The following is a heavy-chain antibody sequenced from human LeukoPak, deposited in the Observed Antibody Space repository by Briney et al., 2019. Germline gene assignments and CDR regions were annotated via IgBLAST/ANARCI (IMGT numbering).Heavy chain of an antibody. D-gene: IGHD3-16*02. Sequence: ASVKVSCKASGYTFTGYHMHWVRQAPGQGLEWMGRINPNSGGTNYAQRFQGRVTITRDTSISTAYMELSRLRSDDTAVYYCARDGGGITFGGVIVRPDYWGQGTLVTVSS. CDR1: GYTFTGYH. V-gene: IGHV1-2*06. CDR3: ARDGGGITFGGVIVRPDY. J-gene: IGHJ4*02. CDR2: INPNSGGT.